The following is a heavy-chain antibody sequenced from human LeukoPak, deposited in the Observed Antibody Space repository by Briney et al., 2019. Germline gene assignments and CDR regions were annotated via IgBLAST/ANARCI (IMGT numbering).Heavy chain of an antibody. D-gene: IGHD6-19*01. CDR3: ATYHSSGWYLEY. CDR2: IYHGGSA. CDR1: GASISSETW. J-gene: IGHJ4*02. Sequence: KPSEALSLTCAVSGASISSETWWNWVRQPPGKGLEWIGEIYHGGSANYNPSLKSRVTISVDPSKNQFSLKLSSVTAADTAVYYCATYHSSGWYLEYWGQGTLVTVSS. V-gene: IGHV4-4*02.